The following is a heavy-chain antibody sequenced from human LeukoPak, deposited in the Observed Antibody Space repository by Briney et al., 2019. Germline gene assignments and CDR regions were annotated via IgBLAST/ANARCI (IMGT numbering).Heavy chain of an antibody. V-gene: IGHV4-59*01. J-gene: IGHJ6*02. Sequence: SESLSLTCTVSGDSISCYYWSWIRQPPGKGLEWIGYIYYSGSTNYNPSLKSRVTISVDTSKNQFSLKLSSVTAADTAVYYCARAKIQLPPGYYYGMDVWGQGTTVTVSS. CDR1: GDSISCYY. D-gene: IGHD5-18*01. CDR2: IYYSGST. CDR3: ARAKIQLPPGYYYGMDV.